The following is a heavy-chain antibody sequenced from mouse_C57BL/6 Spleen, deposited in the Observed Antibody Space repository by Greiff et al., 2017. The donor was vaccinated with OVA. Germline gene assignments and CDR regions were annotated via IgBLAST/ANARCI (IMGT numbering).Heavy chain of an antibody. D-gene: IGHD2-3*01. CDR1: GYTFTSYW. Sequence: QVQLQQPGAELVKPGASVKLSCKASGYTFTSYWMHWVKQRPGQGLEWIGMIHPNSGSTNYNEKFKSKATLTVDKSSSTAYMQLSSLTSEDSAVYYCARWGDGYSLAYWGQGTLVTVSA. CDR3: ARWGDGYSLAY. J-gene: IGHJ3*01. CDR2: IHPNSGST. V-gene: IGHV1-64*01.